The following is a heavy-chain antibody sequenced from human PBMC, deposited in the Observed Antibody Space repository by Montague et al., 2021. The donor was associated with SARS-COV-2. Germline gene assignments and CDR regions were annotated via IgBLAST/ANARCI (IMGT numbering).Heavy chain of an antibody. CDR3: ASPGGYCTGGSCYYVY. Sequence: SETLSLTCSVSGGSISTYYWSWIRQPPGKGLERLGYIYYSGSTNYNPSLKSRVTISIDTSKNQFSLELSSVTAADMAVYYCASPGGYCTGGSCYYVYWGQGTLVTVSS. D-gene: IGHD2-15*01. CDR2: IYYSGST. V-gene: IGHV4-59*01. CDR1: GGSISTYY. J-gene: IGHJ4*02.